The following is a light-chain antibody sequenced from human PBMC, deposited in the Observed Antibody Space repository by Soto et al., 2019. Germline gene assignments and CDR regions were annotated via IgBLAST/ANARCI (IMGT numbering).Light chain of an antibody. V-gene: IGKV1-39*01. CDR3: QQSYSSPKT. CDR1: QTINSY. Sequence: DIQMTQSPSSLSASVGDRVTITCRASQTINSYLNWYQQKPGKAPKLLVFASSNLQSGVPSTFSGSGFGTDFTLTISSLQLEDFATYYCQQSYSSPKTFGQGTKVEIK. J-gene: IGKJ1*01. CDR2: ASS.